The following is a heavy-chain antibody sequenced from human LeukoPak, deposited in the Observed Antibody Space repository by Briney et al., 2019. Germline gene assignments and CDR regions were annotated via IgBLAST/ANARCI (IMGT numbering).Heavy chain of an antibody. J-gene: IGHJ2*01. V-gene: IGHV4-59*01. CDR3: AGAHDPPQFDL. D-gene: IGHD1-1*01. CDR1: GGSISSYY. CDR2: IYYSGST. Sequence: SETLSLTCTVSGGSISSYYWSWIRQPPGKGLEWIGYIYYSGSTNYNPSLKSRVTISVDTSKNQFSLKLSSVTAADTAVYYCAGAHDPPQFDLWGRGTLVTVSS.